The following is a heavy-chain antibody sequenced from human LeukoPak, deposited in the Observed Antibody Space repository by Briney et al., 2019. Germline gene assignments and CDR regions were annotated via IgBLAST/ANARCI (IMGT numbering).Heavy chain of an antibody. CDR1: GGSISSYY. Sequence: SETLSLTCTVSGGSISSYYWSWIRQPPGKGLEWIGYIYYSGSTNYNPSLKSRVTISVDTYKNQFSLNLSSVTAADTAVYYYARTHYYYYMDVWGKGTTVTVSS. V-gene: IGHV4-59*01. J-gene: IGHJ6*03. CDR3: ARTHYYYYMDV. CDR2: IYYSGST.